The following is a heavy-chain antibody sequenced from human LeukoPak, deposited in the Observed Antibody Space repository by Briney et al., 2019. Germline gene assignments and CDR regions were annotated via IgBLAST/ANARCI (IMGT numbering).Heavy chain of an antibody. CDR1: AFSLNAYN. CDR2: ISYTGTYI. Sequence: GGSLRLSCAASAFSLNAYNMNWVRQAPGKGLEWVSSISYTGTYIYYADSVKGRFTISRDNAQNSLYLQMNSPRAEDTAIYYCVRDRGTYRPIDYWGQGTLVTVSS. CDR3: VRDRGTYRPIDY. D-gene: IGHD1-26*01. V-gene: IGHV3-21*04. J-gene: IGHJ4*02.